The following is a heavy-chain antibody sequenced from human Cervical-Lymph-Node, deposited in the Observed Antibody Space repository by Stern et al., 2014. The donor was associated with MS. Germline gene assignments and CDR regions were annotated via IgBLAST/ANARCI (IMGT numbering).Heavy chain of an antibody. CDR1: GGSINNRY. CDR3: ARYNRDDTYFLHP. D-gene: IGHD1-14*01. CDR2: VYYNWNT. J-gene: IGHJ5*02. Sequence: VQLLESGPGLVKPSGTLSLTCTVSGGSINNRYWSWIRQPPGKGLEWIGYVYYNWNTHYNPSLQTRVTMSADTSRNQFSLHLRSVTDADTAIYYCARYNRDDTYFLHPGGQGALVTVSS. V-gene: IGHV4-59*11.